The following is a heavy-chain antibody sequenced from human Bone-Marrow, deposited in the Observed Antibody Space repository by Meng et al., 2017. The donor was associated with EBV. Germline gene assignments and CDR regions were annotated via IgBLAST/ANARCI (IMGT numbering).Heavy chain of an antibody. CDR3: ATWNNNGWYYGY. CDR2: INLGGNT. J-gene: IGHJ4*01. Sequence: QGQLQPWGAGLVKPSESLSLTCAVYGGFFSGSDWSWIRQPPGKGLEWIGEINLGGNTNYNPSLKSRVSISVDTSKNHFSLKVNSVTAADTAVYYCATWNNNGWYYGYWGQGTLVTVSS. V-gene: IGHV4-34*01. CDR1: GGFFSGSD. D-gene: IGHD6-19*01.